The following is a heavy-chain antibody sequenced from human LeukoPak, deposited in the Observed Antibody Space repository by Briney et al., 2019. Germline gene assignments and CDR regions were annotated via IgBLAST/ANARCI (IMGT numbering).Heavy chain of an antibody. J-gene: IGHJ4*02. CDR3: ARVNTMIVVDY. CDR2: INHSGST. Sequence: PSETLSLTCAVYGGSFSGYYWSWFRQPPGKGLEWIGEINHSGSTNYNPSLKSRVTISVDTSKNQFSLKLSSVTAADTAVYYCARVNTMIVVDYWGQGTLVTVSS. D-gene: IGHD3-22*01. V-gene: IGHV4-34*01. CDR1: GGSFSGYY.